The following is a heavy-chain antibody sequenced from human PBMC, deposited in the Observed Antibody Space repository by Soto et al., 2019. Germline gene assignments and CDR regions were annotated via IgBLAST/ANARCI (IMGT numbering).Heavy chain of an antibody. J-gene: IGHJ5*02. CDR1: GGSISSGGYY. Sequence: LSLTCTVSGGSISSGGYYWSWIRQHPGKGLEWIGYIYYSGSTYYNPSLKSRVTISVDTSKNQFSLKLSSVTAADTAVYYCARDLLLAAADPRGFDPWGQGTLVTVSS. CDR3: ARDLLLAAADPRGFDP. V-gene: IGHV4-31*03. CDR2: IYYSGST. D-gene: IGHD6-13*01.